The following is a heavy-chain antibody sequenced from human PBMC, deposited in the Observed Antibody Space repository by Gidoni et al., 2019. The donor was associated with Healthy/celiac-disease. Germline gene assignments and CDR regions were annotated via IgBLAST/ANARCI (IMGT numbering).Heavy chain of an antibody. CDR2: IRYDGSNK. CDR3: AKDPLRKVGATPTVFDY. CDR1: GFTFSSYG. D-gene: IGHD1-26*01. V-gene: IGHV3-30*02. J-gene: IGHJ4*02. Sequence: QVQLVESGGGVVQPGGSLRLSCAASGFTFSSYGMHWVRQAPGKGLEWVAFIRYDGSNKYYADSVKGRFTISRDKSKNTLYLQMNSLRAEDTAVYYCAKDPLRKVGATPTVFDYWGQGTLVTVSS.